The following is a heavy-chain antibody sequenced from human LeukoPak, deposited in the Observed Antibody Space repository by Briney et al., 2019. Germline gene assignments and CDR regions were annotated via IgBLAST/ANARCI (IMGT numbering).Heavy chain of an antibody. Sequence: SETLSLTCAVYGGSFSGYYWSWIRQPPGKGLEWIGEINHSGSTNYNPSLKSRVTISVDTSKNQFSLKLSSVTAADTAVYYCARRLGGLAAAGRGIDYWGQGTLVTVSS. CDR1: GGSFSGYY. J-gene: IGHJ4*02. CDR2: INHSGST. D-gene: IGHD6-13*01. V-gene: IGHV4-34*01. CDR3: ARRLGGLAAAGRGIDY.